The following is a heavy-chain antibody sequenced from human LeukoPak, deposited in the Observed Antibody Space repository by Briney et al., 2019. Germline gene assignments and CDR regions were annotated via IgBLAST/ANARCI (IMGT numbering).Heavy chain of an antibody. D-gene: IGHD1-1*01. CDR3: ARSTAGLDY. J-gene: IGHJ4*02. CDR1: GFTFSNYW. V-gene: IGHV3-7*01. CDR2: IRQDGSEK. Sequence: PGGSLRLSCAASGFTFSNYWMSWVRQAPGNGLEWVANIRQDGSEKYYVDSMRGRFTISRDNAKNSLYLQMSSLRAEDTAVYYCARSTAGLDYWGQGTLVTVSS.